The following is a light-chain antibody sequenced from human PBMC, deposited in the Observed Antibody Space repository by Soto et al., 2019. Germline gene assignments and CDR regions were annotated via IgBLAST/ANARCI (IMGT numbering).Light chain of an antibody. V-gene: IGKV1-39*01. CDR1: QSISSF. CDR2: AAS. CDR3: QQDYSPLLA. Sequence: DIQMTQSPSSLSASVGDRVTITCRASQSISSFLNWYQQKPGKAPKLLIYAASSLQSGVPSRFSGSGSGTDFTLTISSLQPEDFATYYCQQDYSPLLAFGAGTRVEIK. J-gene: IGKJ4*01.